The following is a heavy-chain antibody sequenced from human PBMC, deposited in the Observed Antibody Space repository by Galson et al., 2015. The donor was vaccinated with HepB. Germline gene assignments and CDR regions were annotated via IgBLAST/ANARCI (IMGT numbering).Heavy chain of an antibody. CDR2: INAGNGNT. J-gene: IGHJ2*01. V-gene: IGHV1-3*01. CDR3: ARRAPVSSSWYFWYFDL. Sequence: SVKVSCKASGYTFTSYAMHWVRQAPGQKLEWMGWINAGNGNTKYSQKFQGRVTITRDTSASTAYMELSSLRSEDTAVYYCARRAPVSSSWYFWYFDLWGQGTLVTVSS. CDR1: GYTFTSYA. D-gene: IGHD6-13*01.